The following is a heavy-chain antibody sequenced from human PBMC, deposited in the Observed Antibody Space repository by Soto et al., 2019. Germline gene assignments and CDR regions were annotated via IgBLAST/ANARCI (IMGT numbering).Heavy chain of an antibody. V-gene: IGHV4-39*01. CDR2: MYYSGTT. D-gene: IGHD4-17*01. CDR3: ARHGDYVSALDY. Sequence: QLQLQESGPGLVKPLETLSLTCTVSGDSIGSSRHYWGWIRQPPGRGLEWIGSMYYSGTTYYNLSLKSRVTISVDTSKKQFSLKLSSVTAAHTAVYYCARHGDYVSALDYWGQGTLVTVSS. CDR1: GDSIGSSRHY. J-gene: IGHJ4*02.